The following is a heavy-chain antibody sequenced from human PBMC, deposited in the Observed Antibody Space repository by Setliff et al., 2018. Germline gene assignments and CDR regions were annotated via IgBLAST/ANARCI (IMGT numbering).Heavy chain of an antibody. D-gene: IGHD2-21*01. CDR2: IIPIFGTA. V-gene: IGHV1-69*05. CDR3: ATEKFPGDWGDY. Sequence: GASVKVSCKASGGTFSSYAISWVRQAPGQGLEWMGGIIPIFGTANYAQKFQGRVTITTDESTSTAYMELSSLRSEDTAVYYCATEKFPGDWGDYWGQGTLVTAPQ. CDR1: GGTFSSYA. J-gene: IGHJ4*02.